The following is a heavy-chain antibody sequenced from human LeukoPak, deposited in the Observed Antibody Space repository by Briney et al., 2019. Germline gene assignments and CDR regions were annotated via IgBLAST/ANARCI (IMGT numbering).Heavy chain of an antibody. CDR1: GFTFSSYS. Sequence: GGSLRLSCAASGFTFSSYSMNWVRQAPGKGLEWVSYISSSSRTIYYADSVKGRFTISRDNAKNSLYLQMNSLRAEDTAVYYCARLYCSGGSCYSGDVFDIWGQRTMVTVSS. CDR2: ISSSSRTI. J-gene: IGHJ3*02. V-gene: IGHV3-48*01. D-gene: IGHD2-15*01. CDR3: ARLYCSGGSCYSGDVFDI.